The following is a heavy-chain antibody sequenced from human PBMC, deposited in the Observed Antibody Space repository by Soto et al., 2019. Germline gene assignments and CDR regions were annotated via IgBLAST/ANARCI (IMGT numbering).Heavy chain of an antibody. V-gene: IGHV4-59*01. Sequence: SETLSLTCTVSGGSISSYYWSWIRQPPGKGLEWIGYIYYSGSTNYNPSLKSRVTISVDTSKNQFSLKLSSVTAADTAVYYCAGGSAAYSDSSGYVTYYYYGMDVWGQGTTVTVSS. CDR2: IYYSGST. CDR1: GGSISSYY. D-gene: IGHD3-22*01. CDR3: AGGSAAYSDSSGYVTYYYYGMDV. J-gene: IGHJ6*02.